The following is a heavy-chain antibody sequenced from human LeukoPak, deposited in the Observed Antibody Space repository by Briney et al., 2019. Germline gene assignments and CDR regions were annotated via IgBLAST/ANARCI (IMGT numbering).Heavy chain of an antibody. D-gene: IGHD3-10*01. CDR2: ISGSGGST. Sequence: PGGSLRLSCAASGFTFSSYAMSWVRQAPGKGLEWVSAISGSGGSTYYADSVKGRFTISRDNCKNTLYLQMNSLRAEDTAVYYCAKQRYGSGSPFDYWGQGTLVTVSS. J-gene: IGHJ4*02. CDR1: GFTFSSYA. CDR3: AKQRYGSGSPFDY. V-gene: IGHV3-23*01.